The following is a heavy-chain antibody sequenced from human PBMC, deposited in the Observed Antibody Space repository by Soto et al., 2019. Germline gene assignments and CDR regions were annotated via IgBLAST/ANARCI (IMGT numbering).Heavy chain of an antibody. J-gene: IGHJ6*02. CDR2: ISYDGSNK. V-gene: IGHV3-30*18. CDR1: GFTFSSYG. Sequence: QVQLVESGGGVAQPGRSLRLSCAASGFTFSSYGMHWVRQAPGKGLEWVAVISYDGSNKYYADSVKGRFTISRDNSKNTLYLQMNSLRAEDTAVYYCAKENGIYSGYDYDYYYGMDVWGQGTTVTVSS. D-gene: IGHD5-12*01. CDR3: AKENGIYSGYDYDYYYGMDV.